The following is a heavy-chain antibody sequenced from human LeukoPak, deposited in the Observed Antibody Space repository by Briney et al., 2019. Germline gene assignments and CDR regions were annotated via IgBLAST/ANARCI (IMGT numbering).Heavy chain of an antibody. V-gene: IGHV3-48*01. CDR2: ISSSSSTI. J-gene: IGHJ6*03. Sequence: GGSLRLSCAASGFTFCSYSMNWVRQAPGKGLEWVSYISSSSSTIYYADSVKGRFTISRDNAKNSLYLQMNSLRAEDTAVYYCARFPGTYYMDVWGKGTTVTVSS. CDR1: GFTFCSYS. D-gene: IGHD3-10*01. CDR3: ARFPGTYYMDV.